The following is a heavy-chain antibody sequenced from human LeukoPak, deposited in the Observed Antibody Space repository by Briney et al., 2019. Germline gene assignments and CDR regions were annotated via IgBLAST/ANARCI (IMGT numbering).Heavy chain of an antibody. J-gene: IGHJ4*02. Sequence: GGSLRLSCAASGFAFSNQAMGWVRQAPGKGLEWVPVISDSGTLTYYADSVKGRFTISRDNSKNTLFLQMDSLRADDTAVYYCAKDARRTNGWYFFDYWGQGTLVTVSS. V-gene: IGHV3-23*01. D-gene: IGHD6-19*01. CDR2: ISDSGTLT. CDR1: GFAFSNQA. CDR3: AKDARRTNGWYFFDY.